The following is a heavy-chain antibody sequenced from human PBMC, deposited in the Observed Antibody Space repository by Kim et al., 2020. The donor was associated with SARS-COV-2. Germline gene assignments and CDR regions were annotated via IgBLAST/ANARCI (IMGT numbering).Heavy chain of an antibody. J-gene: IGHJ4*02. V-gene: IGHV3-9*01. CDR2: ISWNSGSI. CDR3: AKDYGEGATLLQYFDY. D-gene: IGHD1-26*01. CDR1: GFTFDDYA. Sequence: GGSLRLSCAASGFTFDDYAMHWVRQAPGKGLEWVSGISWNSGSIGYADSVKGRFTISRDNAKNSLYLQMNSLRAEDTALYYCAKDYGEGATLLQYFDYWGQGTLVTVSS.